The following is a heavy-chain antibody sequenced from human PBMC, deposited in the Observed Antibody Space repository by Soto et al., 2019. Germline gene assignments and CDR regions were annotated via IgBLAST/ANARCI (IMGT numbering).Heavy chain of an antibody. CDR2: IYDSGST. Sequence: QLQLRASGPGLVKPSETLSLTCTVSGGSISGGVGGLYYWSWIRQPPGKGLEWIGYIYDSGSTYYNPSLKSRVTISVDTSNNQFALRLSSVTAADTAVYYCAREVIPLTTDWYFDLWGRGTLVTVSS. CDR1: GGSISGGVGGLYY. D-gene: IGHD4-17*01. J-gene: IGHJ2*01. CDR3: AREVIPLTTDWYFDL. V-gene: IGHV4-30-4*01.